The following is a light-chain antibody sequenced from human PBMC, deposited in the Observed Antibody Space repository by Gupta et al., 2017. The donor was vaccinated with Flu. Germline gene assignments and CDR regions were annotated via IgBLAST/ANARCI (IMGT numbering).Light chain of an antibody. Sequence: QSALTQPASVSGSPGPSITISCTGTSSDVGAYNYVSWYQQHPGKAPKVMIFEVSNRPSGVSNRFSGSKSGNTASLTISGLQAEDEADYYCSSYTSSSTRVFGTGTKVTVL. V-gene: IGLV2-14*01. CDR3: SSYTSSSTRV. CDR2: EVS. J-gene: IGLJ1*01. CDR1: SSDVGAYNY.